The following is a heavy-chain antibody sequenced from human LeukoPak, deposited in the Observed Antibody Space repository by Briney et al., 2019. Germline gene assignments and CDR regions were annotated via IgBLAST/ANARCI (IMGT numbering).Heavy chain of an antibody. CDR2: IYYSGGT. Sequence: PSETLSLTCTVSGGSISSYYWSWIRQPPGKGLEWIGYIYYSGGTNYNPSLKSRVTISVDTSKNQFSLKLSSVTAADTAVYYCARDRGDSSSWGGDYFDYWGQGTLVTVSS. J-gene: IGHJ4*02. CDR3: ARDRGDSSSWGGDYFDY. V-gene: IGHV4-59*01. D-gene: IGHD6-13*01. CDR1: GGSISSYY.